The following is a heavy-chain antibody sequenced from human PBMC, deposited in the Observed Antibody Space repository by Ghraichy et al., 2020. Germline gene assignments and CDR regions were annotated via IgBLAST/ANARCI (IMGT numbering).Heavy chain of an antibody. CDR3: ARDDTGYDFWSGTAYYYYGMDV. Sequence: GESLNISCAASGFTFSDYYMSWIRQAPGKGLEWVSYISSSGSTIYYADSVKGRFTISRDNAKNSLYLQMNSLRAEDTAVYYCARDDTGYDFWSGTAYYYYGMDVWGQGTTVTVSS. CDR1: GFTFSDYY. CDR2: ISSSGSTI. V-gene: IGHV3-11*01. J-gene: IGHJ6*02. D-gene: IGHD3-3*01.